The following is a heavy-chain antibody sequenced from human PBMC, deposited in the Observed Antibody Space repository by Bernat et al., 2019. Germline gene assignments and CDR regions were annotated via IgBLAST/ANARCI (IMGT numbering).Heavy chain of an antibody. J-gene: IGHJ6*02. Sequence: EVQLVESGGGLVQPGGSLRLSCAASGFTFSSYWMHWVRQAPGKGLVWVSRINSDGSSTSYADSVKGRFTISRDNAKNTLYLQMNSLRAEDTAVYYCARDKAAAGTIYYNYGMDVWGQGTTVTVS. CDR1: GFTFSSYW. CDR3: ARDKAAAGTIYYNYGMDV. V-gene: IGHV3-74*01. D-gene: IGHD6-13*01. CDR2: INSDGSST.